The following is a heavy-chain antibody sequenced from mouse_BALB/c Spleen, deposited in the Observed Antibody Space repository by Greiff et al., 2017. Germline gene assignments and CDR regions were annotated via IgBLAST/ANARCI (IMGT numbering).Heavy chain of an antibody. D-gene: IGHD1-2*01. CDR3: ARGVTTAHWYFDV. V-gene: IGHV5-6-5*01. CDR2: ISSGGST. J-gene: IGHJ1*01. CDR1: GFTFSSYA. Sequence: EVQLVESGGGLVKPGGSLKLSCAASGFTFSSYAMSWVRQTPEKRLEWVASISSGGSTYYPDSVKGRFTISRDNARNILYLQMSSLRSEDTAMYYCARGVTTAHWYFDVWGAGTTVTVSS.